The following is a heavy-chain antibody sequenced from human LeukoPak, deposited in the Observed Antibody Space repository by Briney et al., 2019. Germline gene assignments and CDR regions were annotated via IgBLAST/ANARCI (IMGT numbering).Heavy chain of an antibody. CDR3: AKDKGGRIVVVPAAIFSGVDY. CDR2: ISGSGGST. CDR1: GFTFSSYA. J-gene: IGHJ4*02. D-gene: IGHD2-2*01. V-gene: IGHV3-23*01. Sequence: GGSLRLSCAASGFTFSSYAMSWVRQAPGKGLEWVSAISGSGGSTYYADSVKGRFTISRDNSKNTLYLQMNSLRAEDTAVYYCAKDKGGRIVVVPAAIFSGVDYWGQGTLVTVSS.